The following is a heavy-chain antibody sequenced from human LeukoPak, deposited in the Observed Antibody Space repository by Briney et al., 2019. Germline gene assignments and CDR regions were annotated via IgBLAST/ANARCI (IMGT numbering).Heavy chain of an antibody. D-gene: IGHD5-18*01. J-gene: IGHJ4*02. CDR1: GFTFSSYG. CDR2: ISFDGRNK. Sequence: GGSLRLSCAVSGFTFSSYGMHWVRQAPGKGLEWVAVISFDGRNKYFADSVKGRFTISRDNSKNTLYLQMNSLRAEDTAVYYCAKEKYRGYSYGSGDYWGQGTLVTVSS. CDR3: AKEKYRGYSYGSGDY. V-gene: IGHV3-30*18.